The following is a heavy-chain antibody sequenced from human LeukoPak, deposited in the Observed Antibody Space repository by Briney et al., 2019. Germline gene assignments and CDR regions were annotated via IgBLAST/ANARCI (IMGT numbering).Heavy chain of an antibody. D-gene: IGHD6-6*01. CDR2: IIPIFGTA. J-gene: IGHJ4*02. CDR1: GDTFSSYA. Sequence: ASVKVSCKASGDTFSSYAISWVRQAPGQGLEWMGGIIPIFGTANYAQKFQGRVTITTDESTSTAYMELSSLRSEDTAVYYCARGYSSSTQGGFDYWGQGTLVTVSS. V-gene: IGHV1-69*05. CDR3: ARGYSSSTQGGFDY.